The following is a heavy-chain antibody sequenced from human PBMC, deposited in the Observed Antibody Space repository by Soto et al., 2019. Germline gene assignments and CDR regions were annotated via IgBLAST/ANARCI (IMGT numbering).Heavy chain of an antibody. D-gene: IGHD3-9*01. CDR3: ARARRYFNWLLYTEYFQH. CDR1: GYSFTTYG. CDR2: ISGYNGNT. J-gene: IGHJ1*01. V-gene: IGHV1-18*01. Sequence: QVQLVQSGAEVKEPGASVKVSCKASGYSFTTYGFNWVRQAPGQGLEWMGWISGYNGNTNYAQKFQGRVTMTTDTSTSKAYMELRRLRSDDTAVYYCARARRYFNWLLYTEYFQHWGQGTLVTVSS.